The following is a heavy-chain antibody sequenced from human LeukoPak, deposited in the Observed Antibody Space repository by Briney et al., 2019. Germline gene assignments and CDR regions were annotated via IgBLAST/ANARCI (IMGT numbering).Heavy chain of an antibody. CDR2: IYSSGRT. CDR3: ARGSSSSWFDFDY. CDR1: GGSISSYY. J-gene: IGHJ4*02. D-gene: IGHD6-13*01. V-gene: IGHV4-4*07. Sequence: SETLCLTCAVSGGSISSYYWSWIRQPAGKGLEWIGRIYSSGRTNYNPSLKSRVTMSVDTSKNQFSLKFTSVTAADSAVYYCARGSSSSWFDFDYWGQGTLVTVSS.